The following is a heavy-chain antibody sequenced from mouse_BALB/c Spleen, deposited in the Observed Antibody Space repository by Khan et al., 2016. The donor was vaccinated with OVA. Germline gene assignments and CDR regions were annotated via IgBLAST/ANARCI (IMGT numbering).Heavy chain of an antibody. CDR1: GLTFSSSA. D-gene: IGHD1-1*01. CDR2: ISTGGRKI. V-gene: IGHV5-9-1*01. J-gene: IGHJ2*01. CDR3: AGSITPVVAFYY. Sequence: EVELVESGGGLVKPGGSLKLSCAASGLTFSSSAMSWVRQTPEKRLEWVATISTGGRKIYYADSVKGRFTISRDNAKNTPSLQMSSLRTEDTAMYFCAGSITPVVAFYYWGPGTTLTVSS.